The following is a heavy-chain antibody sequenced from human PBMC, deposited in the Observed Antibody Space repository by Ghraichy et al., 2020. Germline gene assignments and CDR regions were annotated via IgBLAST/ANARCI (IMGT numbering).Heavy chain of an antibody. CDR2: IYYSGST. D-gene: IGHD2-2*01. Sequence: SETLSLTCTVSGGSISSYYWSWIRQPPGKGLEWIGYIYYSGSTNYNPSLKSRVTISVDTSKNQFSLKLSSVTAADTAVYYCARELGYCSSTSCYWDAFDIWGQGTMVTVSS. CDR3: ARELGYCSSTSCYWDAFDI. V-gene: IGHV4-59*01. J-gene: IGHJ3*02. CDR1: GGSISSYY.